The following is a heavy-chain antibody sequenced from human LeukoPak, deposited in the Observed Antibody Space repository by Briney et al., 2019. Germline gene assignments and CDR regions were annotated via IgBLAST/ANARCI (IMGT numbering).Heavy chain of an antibody. CDR3: ARHPYYYGSGSKRWSDP. V-gene: IGHV4-34*01. CDR1: GGSFSGYY. D-gene: IGHD3-10*01. CDR2: INHSGST. Sequence: PSETLSLTCAVYGGSFSGYYWSWIRQPPGKGLEWIGEINHSGSTNYNPSLKSRVTISVDTSKNQFSLKLSSVTAADTAVYYCARHPYYYGSGSKRWSDPWGQGTLVTVSS. J-gene: IGHJ5*02.